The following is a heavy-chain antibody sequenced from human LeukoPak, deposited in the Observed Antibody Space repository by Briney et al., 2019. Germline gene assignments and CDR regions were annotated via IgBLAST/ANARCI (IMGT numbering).Heavy chain of an antibody. V-gene: IGHV1-2*02. D-gene: IGHD2-15*01. Sequence: GASLKVSCKASGCTFTGYYMHWVRQAPGHGLEWMGCINPNSGGTNYAQKFQGRVTTTRDTSISTAYMELSRLRSDDTAVYYCAREKVVVAATEGVAFDIWGQGTMVTVSS. J-gene: IGHJ3*02. CDR1: GCTFTGYY. CDR2: INPNSGGT. CDR3: AREKVVVAATEGVAFDI.